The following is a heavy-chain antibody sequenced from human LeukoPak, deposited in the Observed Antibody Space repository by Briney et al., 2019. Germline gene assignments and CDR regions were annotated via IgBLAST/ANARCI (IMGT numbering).Heavy chain of an antibody. J-gene: IGHJ4*02. D-gene: IGHD1-14*01. CDR1: GFNFRNAW. CDR3: ARGRTRPSDY. CDR2: ISSSSSTI. V-gene: IGHV3-48*01. Sequence: PGGSLRLSCTASGFNFRNAWMCWVRQAPGKGLEWVSYISSSSSTIYYADSVKGRFTISRDNAKNSLYLQMNSLRAEDTAVYYCARGRTRPSDYWGQGTLVTVSS.